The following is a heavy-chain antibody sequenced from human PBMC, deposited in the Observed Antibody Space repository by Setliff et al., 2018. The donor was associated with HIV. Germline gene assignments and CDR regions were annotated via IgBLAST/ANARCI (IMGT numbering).Heavy chain of an antibody. CDR3: ATGSHGEGATDY. CDR2: IIPIFGPA. J-gene: IGHJ4*02. CDR1: GGTFSSYA. Sequence: SVKVSCKASGGTFSSYAISWVRQAPGQGLEWMGGIIPIFGPANYAEKFQGRVTITADESTTTAYMELRSLRSEDTAVYYCATGSHGEGATDYWGRGTLVTVSS. D-gene: IGHD1-26*01. V-gene: IGHV1-69*13.